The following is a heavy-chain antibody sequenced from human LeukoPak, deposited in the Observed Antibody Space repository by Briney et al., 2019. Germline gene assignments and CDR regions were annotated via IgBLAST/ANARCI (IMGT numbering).Heavy chain of an antibody. CDR1: GGSISSSSYY. J-gene: IGHJ6*03. D-gene: IGHD3-16*01. CDR3: ARAQGGYYYYMDV. Sequence: SETLSLTCTVSGGSISSSSYYWSWIRQPPGKGLEWIGEINHSGSTNYNPSLKSRVTISVDTSKNQFSLKLSSVTAADTAVYYCARAQGGYYYYMDVWGKGTTVTISS. V-gene: IGHV4-39*07. CDR2: INHSGST.